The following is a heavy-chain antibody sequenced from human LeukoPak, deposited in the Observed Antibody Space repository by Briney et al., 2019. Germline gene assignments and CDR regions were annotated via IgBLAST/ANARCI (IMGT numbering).Heavy chain of an antibody. CDR1: GGSISTYY. CDR3: ARGGGYASPIGY. D-gene: IGHD5-12*01. J-gene: IGHJ4*02. Sequence: PSETLSLTCTLSGGSISTYYWSWIRQPPGKGLEWIGYIYHSGSTNYNPSLKSRVTISVGTSKNQFSLKLSSVTAADTAVYYCARGGGYASPIGYWGQGALVTVSS. V-gene: IGHV4-59*01. CDR2: IYHSGST.